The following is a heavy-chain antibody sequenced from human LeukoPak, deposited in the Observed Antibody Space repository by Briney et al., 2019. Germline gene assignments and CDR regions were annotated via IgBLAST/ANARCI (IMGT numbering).Heavy chain of an antibody. CDR1: GFTFSNYG. V-gene: IGHV3-33*01. J-gene: IGHJ4*02. CDR2: IWYDGSNK. Sequence: PGGSLRLSCAASGFTFSNYGMHWVRQAPGKGLEGVAVIWYDGSNKYYADSVKGRFTISRDNSKNTLYLQMNSLRAEDTAVYYCARGTGDSGSFDYWGQGTLVTVSS. D-gene: IGHD1-26*01. CDR3: ARGTGDSGSFDY.